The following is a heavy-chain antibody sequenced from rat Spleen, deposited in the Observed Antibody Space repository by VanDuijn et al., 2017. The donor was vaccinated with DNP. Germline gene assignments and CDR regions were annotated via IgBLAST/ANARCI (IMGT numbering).Heavy chain of an antibody. J-gene: IGHJ2*01. D-gene: IGHD1-1*01. CDR2: IIYDGSRT. V-gene: IGHV5S10*01. CDR1: GFTFSDYN. CDR3: VRPVRFYSGPFDS. Sequence: EVQLVGSGGGLVQPGRSLKLSCAASGFTFSDYNMAWVRQAPKKGLEWVATIIYDGSRTYYRDSVKGRFTISRDNAKSTLYLQMNSLQSEDTAIYHCVRPVRFYSGPFDSWGQGLMVTVSS.